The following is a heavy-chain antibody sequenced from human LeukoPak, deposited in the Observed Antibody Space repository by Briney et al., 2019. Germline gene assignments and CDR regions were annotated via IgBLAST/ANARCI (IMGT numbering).Heavy chain of an antibody. CDR2: IIPIFGTA. J-gene: IGHJ4*02. CDR1: GYTFTSYG. V-gene: IGHV1-69*13. CDR3: ARGGYYFDY. Sequence: ASVKVSCKASGYTFTSYGISWVRQAPGQGLEWMGGIIPIFGTANYAQKFQGRVTITADESTSTAYMELSSLRSEDTAVYYCARGGYYFDYWGQGTLVTVSS.